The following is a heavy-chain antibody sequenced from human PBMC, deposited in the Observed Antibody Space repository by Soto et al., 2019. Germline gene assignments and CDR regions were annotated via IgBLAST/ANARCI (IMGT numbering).Heavy chain of an antibody. CDR2: ISSSGSTI. Sequence: GGSLRLSCAASGFTFSSYEMNWVRQAPGKGLEWVSYISSSGSTIYYADSVKGRFTISRDNAKNSLYLQMNSLRAEDTAVYYCARVRVTGDAFDIWGQGTMVTVSS. V-gene: IGHV3-48*03. D-gene: IGHD7-27*01. CDR1: GFTFSSYE. CDR3: ARVRVTGDAFDI. J-gene: IGHJ3*02.